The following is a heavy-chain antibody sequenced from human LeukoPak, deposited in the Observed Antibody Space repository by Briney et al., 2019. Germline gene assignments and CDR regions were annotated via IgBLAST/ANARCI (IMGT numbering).Heavy chain of an antibody. V-gene: IGHV3-33*06. D-gene: IGHD1-7*01. J-gene: IGHJ4*02. CDR2: IWYDGSNK. Sequence: GGSLRLSCAASGFTFSSYGMHWVRQAPGKGLEWVAVIWYDGSNKYYADSVKGRFTISGDNSKNTLYLQMNSLRAEDTAVYYCAKNHWNYRPARLSYFDYWGQGTLVTVSS. CDR1: GFTFSSYG. CDR3: AKNHWNYRPARLSYFDY.